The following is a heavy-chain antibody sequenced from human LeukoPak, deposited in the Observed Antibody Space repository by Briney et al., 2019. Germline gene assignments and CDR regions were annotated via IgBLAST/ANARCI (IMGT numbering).Heavy chain of an antibody. J-gene: IGHJ4*02. CDR1: GGSINSYY. V-gene: IGHV4-59*01. Sequence: SETLSLTCTVSGGSINSYYWSWIRQPPGKGLEWIGYIYSSGSTNYNPSLKSRVTISVDTSKNQFSLKLSSVTAADTAVYYCAREGTTVTHFDYWGQGTLVTVSS. D-gene: IGHD4-17*01. CDR3: AREGTTVTHFDY. CDR2: IYSSGST.